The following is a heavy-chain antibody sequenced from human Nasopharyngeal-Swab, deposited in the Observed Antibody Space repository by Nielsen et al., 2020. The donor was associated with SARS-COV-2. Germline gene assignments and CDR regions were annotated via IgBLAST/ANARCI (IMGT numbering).Heavy chain of an antibody. CDR1: GGSIRSSSHF. J-gene: IGHJ4*02. V-gene: IGHV4-39*01. Sequence: SETLSLTCTVSGGSIRSSSHFWAWIRQPPGKGLEWIGSLYYTGTTHYNPSLKSRVTMSVDTSKSQFSLQLSSVTAADTAVYYCARLRYLGIPAYYFDYWGQGILVTVSS. CDR3: ARLRYLGIPAYYFDY. CDR2: LYYTGTT. D-gene: IGHD7-27*01.